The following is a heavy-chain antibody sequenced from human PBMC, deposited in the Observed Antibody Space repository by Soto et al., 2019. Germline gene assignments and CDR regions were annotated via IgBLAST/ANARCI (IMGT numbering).Heavy chain of an antibody. J-gene: IGHJ6*03. CDR3: ARCRKTSSSWYDYYYYYYMDV. Sequence: GASVKVSCKASGYTFIKYGLSWVRQAPGQGLEWMGWISAYNGNTNYAQNLQGRVTMTTDTSTSTAYMEVRSLRFDDTAVYYCARCRKTSSSWYDYYYYYYMDVWGKGTTVTVSS. V-gene: IGHV1-18*01. CDR2: ISAYNGNT. CDR1: GYTFIKYG. D-gene: IGHD6-13*01.